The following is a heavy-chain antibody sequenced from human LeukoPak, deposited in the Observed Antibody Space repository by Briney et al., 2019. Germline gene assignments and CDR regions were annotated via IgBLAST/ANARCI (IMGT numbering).Heavy chain of an antibody. CDR2: IYYSGST. Sequence: SETLSLTCTVSGGSISSGGYDWSWLRQHPGKGLEWIVYIYYSGSTYYNPSLKSRVTISVDTSKNQFSLKLSSVTAADTAVYYCARTEYDSSGYYGILDYWGQGTLVTVSS. CDR3: ARTEYDSSGYYGILDY. D-gene: IGHD3-22*01. CDR1: GGSISSGGYD. J-gene: IGHJ4*02. V-gene: IGHV4-31*03.